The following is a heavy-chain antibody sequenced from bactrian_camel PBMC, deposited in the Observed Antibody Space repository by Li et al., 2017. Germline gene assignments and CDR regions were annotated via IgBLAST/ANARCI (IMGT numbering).Heavy chain of an antibody. CDR1: GSYYTQNC. CDR3: AAHRVRWDRDWDFRLNYDY. D-gene: IGHD5*01. V-gene: IGHV3S53*01. J-gene: IGHJ4*01. Sequence: VQLVESGGGSVQAGGSLRLSCTPSGSYYTQNCMGWFRQAPGKEREGVGVLPSGGRALYADSVKGRFTISKDYQTNVLYLQMNSLTPEDTAMYYCAAHRVRWDRDWDFRLNYDYWGQGTQVTVS. CDR2: LPSGGRA.